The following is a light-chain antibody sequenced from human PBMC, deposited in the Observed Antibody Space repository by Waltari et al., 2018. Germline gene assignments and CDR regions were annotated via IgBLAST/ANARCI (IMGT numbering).Light chain of an antibody. Sequence: LRQNHGHPPKLLFSRSNNRPSGISARLSAYRSGNTASQTITGLQPEDEADYCCSAWDRRLGAWLFGGGTKLTVL. J-gene: IGLJ3*02. V-gene: IGLV10-54*01. CDR3: SAWDRRLGAWL. CDR2: RSN.